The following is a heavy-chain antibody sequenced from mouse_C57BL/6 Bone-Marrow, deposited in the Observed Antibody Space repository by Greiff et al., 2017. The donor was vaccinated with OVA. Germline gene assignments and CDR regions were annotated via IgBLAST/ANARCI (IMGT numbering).Heavy chain of an antibody. J-gene: IGHJ2*01. Sequence: QVQLQQPGAELVKPGASVKMSCKASGYTFTSYWITWVKQRPGQGLEWIGDIYPGSGSTNYNEKFKSKATLTVDTSSSTAYMQLSSLTSEDSAVYYCASSRVYYDYDEGYYFDYWGQGTTLTVSS. CDR2: IYPGSGST. CDR1: GYTFTSYW. CDR3: ASSRVYYDYDEGYYFDY. D-gene: IGHD2-4*01. V-gene: IGHV1-55*01.